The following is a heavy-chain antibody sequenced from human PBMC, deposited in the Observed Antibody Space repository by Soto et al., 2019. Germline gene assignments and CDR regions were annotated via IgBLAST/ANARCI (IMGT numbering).Heavy chain of an antibody. D-gene: IGHD4-4*01. J-gene: IGHJ6*02. V-gene: IGHV3-49*03. CDR2: IRSKAYGGTT. CDR3: TRDPSLQVEYCYYGMDV. Sequence: GSLRLSCTASGFTFGDYAMSWFRQAPGKGLEWVGFIRSKAYGGTTEYAASVKGRFTISRDDSKSIAYLQMNSLKTEDTAVYYCTRDPSLQVEYCYYGMDVWGQGTTVTAP. CDR1: GFTFGDYA.